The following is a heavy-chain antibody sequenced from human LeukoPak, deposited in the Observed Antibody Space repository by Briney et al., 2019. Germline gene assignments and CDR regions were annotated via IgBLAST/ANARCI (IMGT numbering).Heavy chain of an antibody. V-gene: IGHV4-59*11. CDR1: GGSISSHY. D-gene: IGHD6-19*01. J-gene: IGHJ5*02. CDR3: AREPRSGWRFGWFDP. CDR2: IYYSGST. Sequence: SETLSLTCTVSGGSISSHYWSWIRQPPGKGLEWIGNIYYSGSTNYNPSLKSRVTISVDTSKNQFSLKLSSVTAADTAVYYCAREPRSGWRFGWFDPWGQGTLVTASS.